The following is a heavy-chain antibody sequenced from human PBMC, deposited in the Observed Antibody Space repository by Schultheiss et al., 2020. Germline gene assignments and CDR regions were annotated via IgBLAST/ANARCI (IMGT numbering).Heavy chain of an antibody. D-gene: IGHD1-26*01. J-gene: IGHJ4*02. CDR1: GFTFSSYA. V-gene: IGHV3-23*01. CDR2: ISGSGGST. CDR3: AKDIRVSGSYGDDY. Sequence: GGSLRLSCAASGFTFSSYAMSWVRQAPGKGLEWVSAISGSGGSTYYADSVKGRFTISRDNSKNTLYLQMNSLRAEDTAVYYCAKDIRVSGSYGDDYWGQGTLVTVSS.